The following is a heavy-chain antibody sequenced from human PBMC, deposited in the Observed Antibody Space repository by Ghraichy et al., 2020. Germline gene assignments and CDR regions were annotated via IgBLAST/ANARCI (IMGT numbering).Heavy chain of an antibody. CDR2: IFYSGTS. CDR3: AKTIPYNYGIFDY. Sequence: GSLNISCIVSGDSISSSNYYWGWIRQSPGKGLEWIGSIFYSGTSYSNPSLRSRVAISIDTSKNQFSLKLNSVTAADTAVYYCAKTIPYNYGIFDYWGQGTLVTVSS. D-gene: IGHD3-10*01. CDR1: GDSISSSNYY. V-gene: IGHV4-39*01. J-gene: IGHJ4*02.